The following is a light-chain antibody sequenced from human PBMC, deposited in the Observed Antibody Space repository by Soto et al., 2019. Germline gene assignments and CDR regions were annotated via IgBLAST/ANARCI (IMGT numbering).Light chain of an antibody. J-gene: IGKJ5*01. CDR1: QTISRW. V-gene: IGKV1-5*01. CDR2: DAS. CDR3: HSRA. Sequence: DIQLTQTPSTLSASVGDEVTITCRASQTISRWLAWYQQKPGRAPKLLIYDASTLESGVPSRFSGGGSETEFTLTTSRMQPDDFATYFCHSRAFGQGTRLEIK.